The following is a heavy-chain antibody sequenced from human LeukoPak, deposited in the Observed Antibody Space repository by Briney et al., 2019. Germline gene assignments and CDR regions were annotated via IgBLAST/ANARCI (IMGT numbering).Heavy chain of an antibody. J-gene: IGHJ6*03. CDR3: ARDKEADSSPNYYYYMDV. CDR1: GFTFSSYG. V-gene: IGHV3-30-3*01. D-gene: IGHD6-19*01. CDR2: VSLDGSNK. Sequence: GTSLRLSCAASGFTFSSYGMYWVRQAPGKGLECVAVVSLDGSNKYYADSVQGRFTISRDNSKNTLYLQMNGLRAEDTAVYYCARDKEADSSPNYYYYMDVWGKGTTVTVSS.